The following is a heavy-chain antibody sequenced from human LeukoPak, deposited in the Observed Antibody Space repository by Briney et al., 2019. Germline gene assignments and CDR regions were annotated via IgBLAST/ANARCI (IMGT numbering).Heavy chain of an antibody. Sequence: PGGSLRLSCAASGFTVSSNYMSWVRQAPGKGLEWVSVIYSGVSTYYADSVKGRFTISRDNSKNTLYLQMNSLRAEDTAVYYCARGGGKYSLATFDYWGQGTLVTVSS. CDR3: ARGGGKYSLATFDY. V-gene: IGHV3-53*05. J-gene: IGHJ4*02. D-gene: IGHD5-18*01. CDR2: IYSGVST. CDR1: GFTVSSNY.